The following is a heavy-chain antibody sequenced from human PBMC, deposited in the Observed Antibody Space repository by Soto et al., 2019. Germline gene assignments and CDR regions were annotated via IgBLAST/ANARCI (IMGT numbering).Heavy chain of an antibody. Sequence: PGGSLRLSCAASGFTFSSYAMSWVRQAPGKGLEWVSAISGSGGSTYYADSVKGRFTISRDNSKNTLYLQMNSLRAEDTAVYYCAKIGVVVPAAIRTSWFDPWGQGTLVTVYS. D-gene: IGHD2-2*02. CDR2: ISGSGGST. CDR3: AKIGVVVPAAIRTSWFDP. V-gene: IGHV3-23*01. J-gene: IGHJ5*02. CDR1: GFTFSSYA.